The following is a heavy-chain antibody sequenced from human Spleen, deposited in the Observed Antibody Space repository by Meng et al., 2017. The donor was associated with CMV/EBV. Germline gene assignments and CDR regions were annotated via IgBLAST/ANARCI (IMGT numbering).Heavy chain of an antibody. V-gene: IGHV3-48*03. Sequence: GGSLRLSCAAFGFTFSSYEMNWVRQAPGKGLEWVSYISSSGSTIYYADSVKSRFTNSRDNAKNSLYLQMNSLRAEDTAVYYCARDHGGFDYWGQGTLVTVSS. J-gene: IGHJ4*02. CDR1: GFTFSSYE. D-gene: IGHD3-16*01. CDR3: ARDHGGFDY. CDR2: ISSSGSTI.